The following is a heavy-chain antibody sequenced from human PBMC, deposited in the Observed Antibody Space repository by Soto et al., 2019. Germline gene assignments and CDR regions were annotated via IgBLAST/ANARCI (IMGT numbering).Heavy chain of an antibody. Sequence: EVQLLESGGGLVQPGGSLRLSCAASGFTFSSYAMSWVRQAPGKGLEWVSVISGSGDSTYYADSVKGRLPISRDNSKNTLYLHMTSLRAEDTAVYFCAKRATGTYFDYWGQGTLVTVSS. CDR2: ISGSGDST. CDR3: AKRATGTYFDY. CDR1: GFTFSSYA. J-gene: IGHJ4*02. V-gene: IGHV3-23*01. D-gene: IGHD1-1*01.